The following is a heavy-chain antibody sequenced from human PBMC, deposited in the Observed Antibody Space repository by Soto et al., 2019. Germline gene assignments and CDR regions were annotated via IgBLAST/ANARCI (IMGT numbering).Heavy chain of an antibody. J-gene: IGHJ4*02. CDR3: AANWNFGLNF. Sequence: LRLSCVASGFDFSDFHISWVRQAPGKGLEWISYISSSLGHTDYAESVKGRFTISRDNAKSSVFLEMSDLRSDDTAVYYCAANWNFGLNFWGQGTLVTISS. V-gene: IGHV3-11*03. CDR2: ISSSLGHT. CDR1: GFDFSDFH. D-gene: IGHD1-1*01.